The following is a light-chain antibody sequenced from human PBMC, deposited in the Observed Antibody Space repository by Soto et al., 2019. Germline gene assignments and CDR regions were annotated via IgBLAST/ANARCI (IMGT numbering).Light chain of an antibody. J-gene: IGKJ3*01. CDR2: GAS. V-gene: IGKV3-20*01. Sequence: EIVLTQTPGTLSLSPGERATLSCRASQSLAGRYLAWYQQKPGQAPRLLIYGASSRATDIPDRFSGSGSGTDFTLTITRLEPEDYAVHFCQQGYTFGPGTKVDIK. CDR1: QSLAGRY. CDR3: QQGYT.